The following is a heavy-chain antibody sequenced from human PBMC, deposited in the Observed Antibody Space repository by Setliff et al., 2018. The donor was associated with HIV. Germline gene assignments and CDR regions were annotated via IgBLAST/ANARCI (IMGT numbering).Heavy chain of an antibody. CDR1: NYTLINYG. CDR2: IGSYSGYT. J-gene: IGHJ4*02. V-gene: IGHV1-18*01. D-gene: IGHD6-6*01. Sequence: GASVKVSCKASNYTLINYGVSWVRQAPGQGLEWMGWIGSYSGYTIYAQKFQDRLTMTTDTSTTTASMELRSLRSDDTAVYYGARDIAAWGYFDYWGQGTLVTVSS. CDR3: ARDIAAWGYFDY.